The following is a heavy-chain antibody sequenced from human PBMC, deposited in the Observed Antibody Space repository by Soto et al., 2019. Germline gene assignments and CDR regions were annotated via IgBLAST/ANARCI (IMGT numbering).Heavy chain of an antibody. CDR1: GYSFTSYW. V-gene: IGHV5-51*01. CDR3: ARHVTVAGTEGYYYYYGMDV. CDR2: IYPGDSDT. J-gene: IGHJ6*02. D-gene: IGHD6-19*01. Sequence: GESLKISCKGSGYSFTSYWIGWVRQMPGKGLEWMGIIYPGDSDTRYSPSLQGQVTISADKSISTAYLQWSSLKASDTAMYYCARHVTVAGTEGYYYYYGMDVWGQGTTVTVSS.